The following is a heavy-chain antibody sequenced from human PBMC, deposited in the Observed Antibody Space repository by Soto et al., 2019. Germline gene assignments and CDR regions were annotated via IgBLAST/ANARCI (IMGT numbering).Heavy chain of an antibody. V-gene: IGHV3-23*01. D-gene: IGHD2-2*01. CDR3: APVPAASSFYNTDV. Sequence: EVQLLESGGGLVQPGGSLRLSCTASGFAFSSYAMNWVRQAPGKGLEWVSGIVDTGGRTFYADSVKGRFTISRDNAKNSLYLSMNSLRAEDTAIYYCAPVPAASSFYNTDVWGQVTTFTVAS. CDR2: IVDTGGRT. J-gene: IGHJ6*02. CDR1: GFAFSSYA.